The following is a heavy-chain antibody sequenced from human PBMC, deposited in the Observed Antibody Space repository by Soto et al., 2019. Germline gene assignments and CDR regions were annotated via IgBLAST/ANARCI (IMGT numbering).Heavy chain of an antibody. V-gene: IGHV5-10-1*01. CDR1: GYTFTRYW. CDR3: ARHRPTQNWFDP. J-gene: IGHJ5*02. Sequence: PGASLKISCEGSGYTFTRYWITWERQMPGKGLEWMGKIDPSDSYIKYNPSFQGHVTISADKSINSAYVQWSSLKASDTAIYYCARHRPTQNWFDPWGQGTLVTAPQ. CDR2: IDPSDSYI.